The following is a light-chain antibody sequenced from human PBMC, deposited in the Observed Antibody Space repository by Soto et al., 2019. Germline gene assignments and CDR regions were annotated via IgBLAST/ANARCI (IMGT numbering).Light chain of an antibody. Sequence: EIVMTQSPGTLSLSPGERATLSCSASQSVSSRLAWYQQKPGQAPRLLISGASSRATGIPARFSGSGSGTDFTLTISRLEPEDFALYYCQHYVERSPITFGQGTRLEI. CDR2: GAS. CDR3: QHYVERSPIT. CDR1: QSVSSR. V-gene: IGKV3-20*01. J-gene: IGKJ5*01.